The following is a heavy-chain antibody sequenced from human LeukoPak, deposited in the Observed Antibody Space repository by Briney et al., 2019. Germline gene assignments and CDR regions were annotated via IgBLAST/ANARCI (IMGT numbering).Heavy chain of an antibody. V-gene: IGHV1-2*02. J-gene: IGHJ3*02. CDR1: GYTFTGYY. D-gene: IGHD3-9*01. Sequence: ASVKVSCKASGYTFTGYYMHWVRQAPGQGXXXXXXXXXXXXXTNYAQKFQGRVTMTRDTSISTAYMELSRLRSDDTAVYYCARDREGYYDILTGYYGVGAFDIWGQGTMVTVSS. CDR3: ARDREGYYDILTGYYGVGAFDI. CDR2: XXXXXXXT.